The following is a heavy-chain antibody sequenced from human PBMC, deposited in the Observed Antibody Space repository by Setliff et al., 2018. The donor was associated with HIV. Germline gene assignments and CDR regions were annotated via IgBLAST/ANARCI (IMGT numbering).Heavy chain of an antibody. CDR2: IYYDGSTE. Sequence: GGSLRLSCAASGFTFSDAWMSWVRQAPGNGLEWVALIYYDGSTEYYADSVKGRFTISRDNSKNTLYLQMNSLRVEDTAVYYCAKEGDYDFWSGFHYYYYYYRDVWGKGTTVTGSS. CDR3: AKEGDYDFWSGFHYYYYYYRDV. V-gene: IGHV3-30*18. D-gene: IGHD3-3*01. J-gene: IGHJ6*03. CDR1: GFTFSDAW.